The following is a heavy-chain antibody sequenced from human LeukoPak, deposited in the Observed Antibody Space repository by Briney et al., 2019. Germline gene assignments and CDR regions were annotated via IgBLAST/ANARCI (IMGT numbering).Heavy chain of an antibody. Sequence: GGSLRLSCAASGFTFSSYWMSWVRQAPGKGLEWVANIKQDGSEKYYVDSVKGRFTISRDNAKNSLYLQMNSLRAEDTAVYYCARDGRIYSSGWYRRFDYWGQGTLVTVSS. D-gene: IGHD6-19*01. V-gene: IGHV3-7*01. CDR2: IKQDGSEK. CDR1: GFTFSSYW. CDR3: ARDGRIYSSGWYRRFDY. J-gene: IGHJ4*02.